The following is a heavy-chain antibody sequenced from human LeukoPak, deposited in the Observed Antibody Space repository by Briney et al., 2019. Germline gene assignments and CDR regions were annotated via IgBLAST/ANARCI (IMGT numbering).Heavy chain of an antibody. V-gene: IGHV3-33*01. Sequence: GGSLRLSCAASGFIFNRNGMHWVRQAPGKGLEWVAVIWYDGSNKYYADSVKGRFTISRDNSKNTLYLQMNSLRAEDTAVYYCARGEYYYDSSGYYRQFDYWGQGTLVTVSS. CDR3: ARGEYYYDSSGYYRQFDY. CDR1: GFIFNRNG. CDR2: IWYDGSNK. J-gene: IGHJ4*02. D-gene: IGHD3-22*01.